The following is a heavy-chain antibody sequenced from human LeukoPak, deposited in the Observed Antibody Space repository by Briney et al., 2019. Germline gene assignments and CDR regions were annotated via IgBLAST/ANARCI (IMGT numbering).Heavy chain of an antibody. V-gene: IGHV1-2*02. CDR3: ARDLEQQLAHAFDI. D-gene: IGHD6-13*01. CDR1: GYTFTGYY. Sequence: ASVKVSCKASGYTFTGYYMHWVRQAPGQGLEWMGWINPNSGGTNYAQKFQGRVTMTRDTSISTAYMELSRLRSDDTAVHYCARDLEQQLAHAFDIWGQGTMVTVSS. CDR2: INPNSGGT. J-gene: IGHJ3*02.